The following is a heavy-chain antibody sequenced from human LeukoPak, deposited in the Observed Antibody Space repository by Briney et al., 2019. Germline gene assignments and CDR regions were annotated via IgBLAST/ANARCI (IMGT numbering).Heavy chain of an antibody. CDR3: ARAAPDSGYCSGGSCFDY. CDR1: GFTVSSNY. Sequence: GGSLRLSCAASGFTVSSNYMSWVRQAPGKGLEWVSVIYSGGSTYYADSVKGRFTISRDNSKNTLYLQMNSLRAEDTAVYHCARAAPDSGYCSGGSCFDYWGQGTLVTVSS. CDR2: IYSGGST. J-gene: IGHJ4*02. V-gene: IGHV3-53*01. D-gene: IGHD2-15*01.